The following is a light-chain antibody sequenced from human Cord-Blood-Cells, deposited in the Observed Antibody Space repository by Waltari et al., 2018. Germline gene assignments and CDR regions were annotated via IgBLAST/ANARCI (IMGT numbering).Light chain of an antibody. Sequence: QSALTQPRSVSGSPGQSVTISCTGTSSDVGGYNYVSWYQQHPGKAPKLMIYDVSKRPCGVPDRFSGSKSGNTASLTISGLQAEDEADYYCCSYAGSYVFGGGTKLTVL. CDR2: DVS. J-gene: IGLJ2*01. V-gene: IGLV2-11*01. CDR1: SSDVGGYNY. CDR3: CSYAGSYV.